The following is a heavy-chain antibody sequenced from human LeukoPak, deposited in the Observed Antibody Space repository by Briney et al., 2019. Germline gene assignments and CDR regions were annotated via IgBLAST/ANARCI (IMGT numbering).Heavy chain of an antibody. CDR3: AKDPLRIVVVVAANFDY. CDR1: GFTFSSYG. D-gene: IGHD2-15*01. Sequence: GGSLRLSCAASGFTFSSYGMHWVRQAPGKGLEWVAVISYDGSNKYYADSVKGRFTISRDNSKNTLYLQMNSLRAEDTAVYYCAKDPLRIVVVVAANFDYWGQGTLVTVSS. CDR2: ISYDGSNK. J-gene: IGHJ4*02. V-gene: IGHV3-30*18.